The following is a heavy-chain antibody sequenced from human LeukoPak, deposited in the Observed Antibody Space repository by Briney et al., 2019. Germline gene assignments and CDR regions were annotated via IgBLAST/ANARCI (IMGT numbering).Heavy chain of an antibody. CDR1: GFTFSSYG. CDR3: AKDSGDYPPLDY. CDR2: ISYDGSNK. Sequence: QPGRSLRLSCAASGFTFSSYGMHWVRQAPGKGLEWVAVISYDGSNKYYADSVKGRFTISRDNSKNTLYLQMNSLRAEDTAVYYCAKDSGDYPPLDYWGQGTLVTVSS. V-gene: IGHV3-30*18. D-gene: IGHD4-17*01. J-gene: IGHJ4*02.